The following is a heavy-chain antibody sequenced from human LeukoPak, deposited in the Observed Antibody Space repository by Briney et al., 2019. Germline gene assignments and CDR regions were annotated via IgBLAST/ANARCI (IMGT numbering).Heavy chain of an antibody. CDR3: ARLDILVPRAVEWFDP. D-gene: IGHD3-9*01. V-gene: IGHV4-4*07. Sequence: KPSETLSLTCTVSGDSISGKYWSCIRRPAGRGLEWLGRISSTGTTDYSPSLKGRATMSLDTSKNQFSLSLTSVTAADTAVYYCARLDILVPRAVEWFDPWGQGTQVIVSS. J-gene: IGHJ5*02. CDR2: ISSTGTT. CDR1: GDSISGKY.